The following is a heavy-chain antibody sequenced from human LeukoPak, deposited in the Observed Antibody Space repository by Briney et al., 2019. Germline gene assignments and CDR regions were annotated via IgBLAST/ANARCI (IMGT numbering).Heavy chain of an antibody. J-gene: IGHJ4*02. CDR3: ARHKGSSSWLLPYYFDY. CDR1: GGSISSSSYY. D-gene: IGHD6-13*01. CDR2: IYYSGST. Sequence: PSETLSLTCTVSGGSISSSSYYWGWIRQPPGKGLEWIGSIYYSGSTYYNPSLKSRVTISVDTSKNQFSLKLSSVTAADTAVYYCARHKGSSSWLLPYYFDYWGQGTLVTVSS. V-gene: IGHV4-39*01.